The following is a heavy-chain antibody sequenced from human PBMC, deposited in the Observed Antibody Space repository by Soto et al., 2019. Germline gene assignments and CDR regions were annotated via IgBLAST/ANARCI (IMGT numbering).Heavy chain of an antibody. CDR2: VNPSGGHT. CDR1: GDTFTDYY. V-gene: IGHV1-46*01. CDR3: ARGGHVVVVTAALDY. D-gene: IGHD2-21*02. Sequence: QVQLVQSGAEVKKPGASVKVSCKASGDTFTDYYIHWVRQAPGQGLEWMGTVNPSGGHTTYAQHFPGRTTMARDTSPRPLHQELASLASEETAVYYCARGGHVVVVTAALDYWGQGTLVTVSS. J-gene: IGHJ4*02.